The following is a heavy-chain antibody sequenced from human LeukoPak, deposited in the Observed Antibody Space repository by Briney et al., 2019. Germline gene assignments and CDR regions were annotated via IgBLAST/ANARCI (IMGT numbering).Heavy chain of an antibody. V-gene: IGHV1-18*01. CDR2: ISAYNGNT. CDR1: GYTFTSYG. J-gene: IGHJ3*02. CDR3: ARDDYDILTGYPSDAFDI. Sequence: GASVKVSCKASGYTFTSYGISWVRQAPGQGLEWMGWISAYNGNTNYAQKLQGRVTMTTDTSTSTAYMELRSLRSDDTAVYYCARDDYDILTGYPSDAFDIWGQGTMVTVSS. D-gene: IGHD3-9*01.